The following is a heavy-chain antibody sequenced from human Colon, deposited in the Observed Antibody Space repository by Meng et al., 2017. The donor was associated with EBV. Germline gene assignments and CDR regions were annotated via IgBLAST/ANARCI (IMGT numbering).Heavy chain of an antibody. CDR2: IYYIGGT. Sequence: HGQLQESGPGLVNPSETLSLTFTVSGDSVATGRYYWSWIRQPPGKGLEWIAYIYYIGGTNYNPSLKSRLTISLDTSKNQFSLSLRSVTAADTAVYYCARVSGRSFDPWGQGTLVTVSS. CDR1: GDSVATGRYY. J-gene: IGHJ5*02. CDR3: ARVSGRSFDP. V-gene: IGHV4-61*01. D-gene: IGHD3-10*01.